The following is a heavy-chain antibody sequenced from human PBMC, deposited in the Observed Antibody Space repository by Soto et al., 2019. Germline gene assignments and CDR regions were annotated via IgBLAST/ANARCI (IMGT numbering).Heavy chain of an antibody. Sequence: ASVKVSCKASGYTFTSYGISWVRLAPGEGLEWMGWISAYNGNTNYAQKLQGRDTMTTDTSTSTAYMELRSLRSDDTAVYYCARDRAYYDFWSGYYTPIDAFDIWGQGTMVTVSS. CDR2: ISAYNGNT. CDR3: ARDRAYYDFWSGYYTPIDAFDI. D-gene: IGHD3-3*01. CDR1: GYTFTSYG. V-gene: IGHV1-18*04. J-gene: IGHJ3*02.